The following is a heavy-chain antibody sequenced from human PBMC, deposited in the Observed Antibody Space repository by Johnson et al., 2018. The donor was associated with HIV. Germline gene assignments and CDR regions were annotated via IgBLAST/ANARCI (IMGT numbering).Heavy chain of an antibody. CDR3: ARAPSRVRYFDWSEDAFDI. V-gene: IGHV3-30*03. D-gene: IGHD3-9*01. CDR2: ISYDGGNK. J-gene: IGHJ3*02. Sequence: QVQLVESGGDLVQPGGSLRLSCAASGFTFNNYWMSWVRQAPGKGLEWVACISYDGGNKYYADSVKGRFTISRDNSKNTLYLQMNSLRAEDTAVYYLARAPSRVRYFDWSEDAFDIWGQGTMVTVSS. CDR1: GFTFNNYW.